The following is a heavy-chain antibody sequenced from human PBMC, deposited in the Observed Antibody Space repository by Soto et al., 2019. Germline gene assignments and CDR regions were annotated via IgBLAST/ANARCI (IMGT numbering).Heavy chain of an antibody. CDR1: GGSIRSGDYY. CDR2: VYYSDSI. J-gene: IGHJ5*02. CDR3: ARAYYDTAGYSLDP. V-gene: IGHV4-61*08. D-gene: IGHD3-22*01. Sequence: PSETLSLTCTVSGGSIRSGDYYWSWIRQPPGKGLEWIGYVYYSDSINYNPSLESRVIISVDTSKNQLSLRLSSVTAADTAVYYCARAYYDTAGYSLDPWGQGALVTVSS.